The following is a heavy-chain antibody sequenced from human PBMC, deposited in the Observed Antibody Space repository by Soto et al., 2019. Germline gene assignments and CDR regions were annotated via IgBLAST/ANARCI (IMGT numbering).Heavy chain of an antibody. Sequence: ASVKVSCRASGYTFTSYYMHWLRQSPGQGLEWMGIINPSGGSTSYAQKFQGRVTMTRDTSTSTVYMGLSSLRSEDTAVYYCSRWGKTGPYSSSSQWAFDIWGQGTMVTVS. CDR1: GYTFTSYY. D-gene: IGHD6-13*01. CDR2: INPSGGST. V-gene: IGHV1-46*03. J-gene: IGHJ3*02. CDR3: SRWGKTGPYSSSSQWAFDI.